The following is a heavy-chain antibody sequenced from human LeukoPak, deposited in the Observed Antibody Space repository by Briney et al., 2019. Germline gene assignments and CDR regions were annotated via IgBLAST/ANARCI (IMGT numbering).Heavy chain of an antibody. CDR1: GFTVSSNY. CDR2: IYSGGST. V-gene: IGHV3-53*05. CDR3: AKDRVLWYDSSGYYSPDF. D-gene: IGHD3-22*01. Sequence: PGGSLRLSCAASGFTVSSNYMSWVRQAPGKGLEWVSIIYSGGSTFYADSVKGRFTISRDTSKNTVYLQMNSLRPEDTALYYCAKDRVLWYDSSGYYSPDFWGQGTLVTVSS. J-gene: IGHJ4*02.